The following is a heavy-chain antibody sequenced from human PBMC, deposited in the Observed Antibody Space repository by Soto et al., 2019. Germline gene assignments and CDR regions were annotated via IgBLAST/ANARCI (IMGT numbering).Heavy chain of an antibody. V-gene: IGHV1-69*06. Sequence: VKVSCKASGGTFSSYAISWVRQAPGQGLEWMGGIIPIFGTANYAQKFQGRVTITADKSTSTAYMELSSLRSEDTAVYYCARVVAVAGTGAFDIWGQGTMVTVSS. CDR1: GGTFSSYA. CDR2: IIPIFGTA. D-gene: IGHD6-19*01. CDR3: ARVVAVAGTGAFDI. J-gene: IGHJ3*02.